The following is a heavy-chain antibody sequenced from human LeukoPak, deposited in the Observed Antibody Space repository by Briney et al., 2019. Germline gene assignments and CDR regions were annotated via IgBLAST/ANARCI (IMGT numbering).Heavy chain of an antibody. CDR3: ARWVSTSYDAFDI. Sequence: GGSLRLSCAASGLTFNYYAMHWVRQAPGKGLEYVSAISSDGYATYYANSVKGRFTISRDNSKNMLYLQMGSLRPEDMAVYYCARWVSTSYDAFDIWGQGTMVTVSS. V-gene: IGHV3-64*01. CDR1: GLTFNYYA. J-gene: IGHJ3*02. CDR2: ISSDGYAT. D-gene: IGHD6-6*01.